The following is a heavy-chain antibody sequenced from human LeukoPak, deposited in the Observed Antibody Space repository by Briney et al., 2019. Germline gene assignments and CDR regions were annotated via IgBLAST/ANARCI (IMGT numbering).Heavy chain of an antibody. CDR3: CCSGGSCYSNWFDP. Sequence: EGSLRLSCAASGFTFSGSAMHWVRQASGKGLEWVGRIRSKANSYATAYAASVKGRFTISRDDSKNTAYLQMNSLKTEDTAVYYCCCSGGSCYSNWFDPWGQGTLVTVSS. D-gene: IGHD2-15*01. CDR1: GFTFSGSA. CDR2: IRSKANSYAT. J-gene: IGHJ5*02. V-gene: IGHV3-73*01.